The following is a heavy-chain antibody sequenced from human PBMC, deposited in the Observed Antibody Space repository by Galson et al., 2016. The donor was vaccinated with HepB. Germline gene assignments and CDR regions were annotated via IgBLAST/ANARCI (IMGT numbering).Heavy chain of an antibody. J-gene: IGHJ4*02. CDR3: ARVEMAAAGDY. CDR1: GYTFTGYY. Sequence: SVKVSCKASGYTFTGYYMHWVRQAPGQGLEWMGRINPNSGGANYAQKFQGRVTMTRDTSISTAYMELSRLTSDDTAVYYCARVEMAAAGDYWGQGTLVTVSS. CDR2: INPNSGGA. V-gene: IGHV1-2*06. D-gene: IGHD6-13*01.